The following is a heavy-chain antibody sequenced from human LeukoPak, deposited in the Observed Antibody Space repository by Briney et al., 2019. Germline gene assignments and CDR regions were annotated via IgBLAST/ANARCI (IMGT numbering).Heavy chain of an antibody. CDR2: ISGRGGTT. J-gene: IGHJ4*02. D-gene: IGHD3-3*01. V-gene: IGHV3-23*01. Sequence: GGSLRPSRAASGFTFSTYAMSWGRHAPGKGLEWVSAISGRGGTTSYADTVKCRFPISRDNSKNTLYLQMNSLRAEDTAVYYCAKDLTIFGVVISAPFDYWGQGTLVTVSS. CDR3: AKDLTIFGVVISAPFDY. CDR1: GFTFSTYA.